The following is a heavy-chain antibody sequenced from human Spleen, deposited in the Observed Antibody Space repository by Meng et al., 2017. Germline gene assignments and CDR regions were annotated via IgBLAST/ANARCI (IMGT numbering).Heavy chain of an antibody. CDR3: VRDEDISAAGKLFGDY. V-gene: IGHV1-2*06. CDR2: IDPGTGGT. CDR1: GYTFTAYW. J-gene: IGHJ4*02. D-gene: IGHD6-13*01. Sequence: QGQLVQSGAEVKNPGASVKVSCKPAGYTFTAYWLHWVRQAPGQGLEWMGRIDPGTGGTQYAQNFQGRVTMTRDTSISTTYMELSRLRSDDTAVYYCVRDEDISAAGKLFGDYWGQGTLVTASS.